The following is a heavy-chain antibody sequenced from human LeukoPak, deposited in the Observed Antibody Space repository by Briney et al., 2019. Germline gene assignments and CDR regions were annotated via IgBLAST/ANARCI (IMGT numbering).Heavy chain of an antibody. J-gene: IGHJ5*02. CDR1: GYTFTGYY. V-gene: IGHV1-2*02. CDR2: INPKSGGT. Sequence: GASVKVSCKASGYTFTGYYMHWVRQAPGQGLEWMGWINPKSGGTNYEQKFQGRVITTRDTSISTAYMELSRLRSDDTAAYYCARHMTTANNWFDPWGQGTLVTVSS. CDR3: ARHMTTANNWFDP. D-gene: IGHD1-1*01.